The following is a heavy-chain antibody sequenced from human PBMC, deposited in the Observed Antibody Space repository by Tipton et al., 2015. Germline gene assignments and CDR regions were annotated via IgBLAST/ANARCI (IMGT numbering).Heavy chain of an antibody. CDR1: GFTFSIYA. Sequence: GSLRLSCSASGFTFSIYAMSWVRQAPGKGLEWVSAISNSGGSTYYAVSVKGRFTISRDNSKKTLYLQMSSLRTEDTAVYYCARGGQWLVWSAFDIWGQGTIVTVSS. CDR3: ARGGQWLVWSAFDI. D-gene: IGHD6-19*01. J-gene: IGHJ3*02. V-gene: IGHV3-23*01. CDR2: ISNSGGST.